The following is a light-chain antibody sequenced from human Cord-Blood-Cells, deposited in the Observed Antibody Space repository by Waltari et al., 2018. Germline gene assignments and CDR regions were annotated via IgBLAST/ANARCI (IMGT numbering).Light chain of an antibody. CDR3: QQSYSTPDT. V-gene: IGKV1-39*01. J-gene: IGKJ2*01. CDR1: QSISSY. Sequence: DIQMTQSPSSLSASVGDRVTITCRASQSISSYLNWYQQKPGKAPKLLIYAAFSLQSGVPSRFSGSGSGTDFTLTFSRLQPEDFATYYCQQSYSTPDTFGQGTKLEIK. CDR2: AAF.